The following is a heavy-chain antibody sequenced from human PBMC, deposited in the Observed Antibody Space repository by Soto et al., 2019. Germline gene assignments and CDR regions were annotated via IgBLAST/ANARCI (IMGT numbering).Heavy chain of an antibody. CDR3: AVKESPLAADYYYGMDV. Sequence: GGSLRLSCAASGFTFSSYEMNWVRQAPGKGLEWVSYISSSGSTIYYADSVKGRFTISRDNAKNSLYLQMNSLSAEDTAVYYCAVKESPLAADYYYGMDVWGKGTTLTVSS. J-gene: IGHJ6*04. D-gene: IGHD6-25*01. CDR2: ISSSGSTI. CDR1: GFTFSSYE. V-gene: IGHV3-48*03.